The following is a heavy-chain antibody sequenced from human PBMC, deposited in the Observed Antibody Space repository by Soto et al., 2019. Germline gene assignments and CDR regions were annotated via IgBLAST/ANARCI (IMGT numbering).Heavy chain of an antibody. D-gene: IGHD2-2*01. CDR3: ARGYCSSTSCPPLYYYYYGMDV. V-gene: IGHV1-69*01. CDR2: IIPIFGTA. Sequence: QVQLVQSGAEVKKPGSSVKVSCKASGGTFSSYAISWVRQAPGQGLEWMGGIIPIFGTANYAQKFQGRVTITADESTSTAYMELSSLSSEDTAVYYCARGYCSSTSCPPLYYYYYGMDVWGQGTTVTVSS. CDR1: GGTFSSYA. J-gene: IGHJ6*02.